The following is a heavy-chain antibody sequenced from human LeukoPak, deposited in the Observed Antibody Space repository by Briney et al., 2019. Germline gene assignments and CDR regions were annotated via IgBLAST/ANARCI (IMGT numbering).Heavy chain of an antibody. CDR3: ARPAYCGANCYYYFDY. Sequence: PSETLSLTCTVSGGSISRYFWYWIRQPPGKGLELIGDIHSSQSTNYNPSLKTRVTISVDTSKHQFSLNLSSVTAADTAVYYCARPAYCGANCYYYFDYWGQGTLVTVSS. D-gene: IGHD2-21*02. CDR1: GGSISRYF. J-gene: IGHJ4*02. V-gene: IGHV4-59*01. CDR2: IHSSQST.